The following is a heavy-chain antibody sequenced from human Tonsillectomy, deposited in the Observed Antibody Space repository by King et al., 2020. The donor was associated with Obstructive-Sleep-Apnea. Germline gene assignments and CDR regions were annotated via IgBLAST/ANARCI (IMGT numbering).Heavy chain of an antibody. CDR2: ISHSGNT. V-gene: IGHV4-31*03. Sequence: QLQESGPGLVKPSQTLSLTCTVSGGSISSSGYYWGWIRQHPGKGLEWIGCISHSGNTYYNPSLKSRLTISVETSKNQFLLKLASVTAADTAVYYCARSTEYSNYEAYWGQGTLGTVS. CDR3: ARSTEYSNYEAY. CDR1: GGSISSSGYY. D-gene: IGHD4-11*01. J-gene: IGHJ4*02.